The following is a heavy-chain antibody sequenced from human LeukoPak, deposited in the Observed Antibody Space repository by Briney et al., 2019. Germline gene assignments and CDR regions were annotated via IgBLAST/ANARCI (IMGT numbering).Heavy chain of an antibody. D-gene: IGHD3-22*01. CDR2: SIPILGIA. CDR1: GGTVSSYA. Sequence: SVKVSCKASGGTVSSYAISWVRQAAGRGLEWMGRSIPILGIANYAQKFQGRVTITADKSTSTAYMELSSLRSEDTAVYYCASPYYYDSSGYYDAFDIWGQGTMVTVSS. CDR3: ASPYYYDSSGYYDAFDI. J-gene: IGHJ3*02. V-gene: IGHV1-69*04.